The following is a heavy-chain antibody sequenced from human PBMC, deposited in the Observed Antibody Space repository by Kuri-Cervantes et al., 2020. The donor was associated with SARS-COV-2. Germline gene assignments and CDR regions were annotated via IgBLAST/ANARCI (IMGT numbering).Heavy chain of an antibody. J-gene: IGHJ4*02. V-gene: IGHV3-11*04. CDR1: GCTFSDYY. D-gene: IGHD6-13*01. CDR3: ARGEGSRWSY. CDR2: ISSSGSTI. Sequence: GESLKISCAASGCTFSDYYMSWIRQAPGKGLEWVSYISSSGSTIYYADSVQGRFTISRDNSKNTLYLQMNSLRAEDTAVYYCARGEGSRWSYWGQGTLVTVSS.